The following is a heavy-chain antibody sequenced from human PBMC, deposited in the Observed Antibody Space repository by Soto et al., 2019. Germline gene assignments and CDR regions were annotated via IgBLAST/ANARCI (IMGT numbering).Heavy chain of an antibody. Sequence: ETLSLTCTVSGGSISSYYWSWIRQPPGKGLEWIGYIYYSGSTNYNPSLKSRVTISVDTSKNQFSLKLSSVTAADTAVYYCARENPNEYYYDSSALPPHGMDVWGQGTTVTVSS. CDR2: IYYSGST. D-gene: IGHD3-22*01. J-gene: IGHJ6*02. V-gene: IGHV4-59*01. CDR1: GGSISSYY. CDR3: ARENPNEYYYDSSALPPHGMDV.